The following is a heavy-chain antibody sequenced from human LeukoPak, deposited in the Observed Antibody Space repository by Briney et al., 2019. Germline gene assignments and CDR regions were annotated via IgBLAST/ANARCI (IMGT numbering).Heavy chain of an antibody. Sequence: SVKVSCKVSGYTLTELSMHWVRQAPGKGLEWMGGFDPEDGETIYAQKFQGRVTMTEDTSTDTAYMELSSLRSEDTAVYYCAKDWEAYCGGDCYSAFDYWGQGTLVTVSS. CDR2: FDPEDGET. D-gene: IGHD2-21*01. CDR1: GYTLTELS. V-gene: IGHV1-24*01. J-gene: IGHJ4*02. CDR3: AKDWEAYCGGDCYSAFDY.